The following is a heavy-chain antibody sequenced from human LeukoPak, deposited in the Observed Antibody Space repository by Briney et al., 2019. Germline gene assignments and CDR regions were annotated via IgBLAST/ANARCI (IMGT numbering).Heavy chain of an antibody. CDR3: ARDIVGATRRFDP. CDR2: IYYSGST. D-gene: IGHD1-26*01. J-gene: IGHJ5*02. V-gene: IGHV4-39*07. Sequence: SETLSLTCTVSGGSLSSSSYYWGWIRQPQGKGLEGIAGIYYSGSTYYNPTLKSRVTISVDTSKNQFSLKLSSVTAADTAVYYCARDIVGATRRFDPWGQGTLVTVSS. CDR1: GGSLSSSSYY.